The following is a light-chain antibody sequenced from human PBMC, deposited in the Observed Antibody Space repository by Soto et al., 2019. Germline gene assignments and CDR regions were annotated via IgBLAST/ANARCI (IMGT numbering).Light chain of an antibody. CDR1: SSDVGSYNR. Sequence: QSALTQPPSVSGSPGQSVTISCTGTSSDVGSYNRVSWYQQPPGTAPKLMIYEVSNRPSGVPDRFSGSKSGNTASLTISVLQPEDEADYYCNSYTSSSTYVFGTGTKLTVL. CDR2: EVS. J-gene: IGLJ1*01. CDR3: NSYTSSSTYV. V-gene: IGLV2-18*02.